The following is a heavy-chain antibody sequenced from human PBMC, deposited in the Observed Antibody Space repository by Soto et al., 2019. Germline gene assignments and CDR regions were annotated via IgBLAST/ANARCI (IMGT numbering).Heavy chain of an antibody. V-gene: IGHV3-30-3*01. CDR1: GFTFSSYA. CDR3: ARELPVRRRGMDV. CDR2: ISYDGSNK. J-gene: IGHJ6*02. D-gene: IGHD2-21*02. Sequence: GGSLRLSCAASGFTFSSYAMHWVRQAPGKGLEWVAVISYDGSNKYYADYVKGRFTISRDNSKNTLYLEMNSLRSEDTAVYYCARELPVRRRGMDVWGQGTTVTVSS.